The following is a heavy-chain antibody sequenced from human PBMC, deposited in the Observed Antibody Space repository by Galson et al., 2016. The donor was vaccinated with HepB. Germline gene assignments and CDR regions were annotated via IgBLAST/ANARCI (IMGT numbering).Heavy chain of an antibody. J-gene: IGHJ4*02. CDR3: ARGERGTSWAYYFGY. D-gene: IGHD2-2*01. CDR2: MPYNGSEK. Sequence: SLRLSCAASGFTFSTYAMHWVRQAPGKGLEWVAVMPYNGSEKNYADSVKGRFTISRDNSKSTLYLQMNSLRVEDTAVYYCARGERGTSWAYYFGYWGQGTRVTVSS. CDR1: GFTFSTYA. V-gene: IGHV3-30-3*01.